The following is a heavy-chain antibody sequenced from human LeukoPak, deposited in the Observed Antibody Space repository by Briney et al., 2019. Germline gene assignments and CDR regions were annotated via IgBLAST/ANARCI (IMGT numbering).Heavy chain of an antibody. CDR2: IWYGGSNK. CDR3: AKDRGNFKEYYFDY. D-gene: IGHD2/OR15-2a*01. J-gene: IGHJ4*02. Sequence: GGSLRLSCAASGFTFSSYGMHWVRQAPGKGLEWVAVIWYGGSNKYYADSVKGRFTISRDNSKNTLYLQMNSLRAEDTAVYYCAKDRGNFKEYYFDYWGLGTLVTVSS. V-gene: IGHV3-30*02. CDR1: GFTFSSYG.